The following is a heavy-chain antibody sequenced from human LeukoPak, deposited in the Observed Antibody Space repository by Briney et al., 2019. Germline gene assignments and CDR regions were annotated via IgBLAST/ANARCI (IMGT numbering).Heavy chain of an antibody. D-gene: IGHD3-22*01. CDR2: IKTKTDGGTT. CDR1: GFSFSNAW. Sequence: PGGSLRLSCAASGFSFSNAWMNWVRQAPGKGLEWVGRIKTKTDGGTTDYAAPVKGRFSISRDDSTKTTYLQMNSLKTEDTAVYYCTTDFYDSSGLRYWGQGTLVTVSS. V-gene: IGHV3-15*07. J-gene: IGHJ4*02. CDR3: TTDFYDSSGLRY.